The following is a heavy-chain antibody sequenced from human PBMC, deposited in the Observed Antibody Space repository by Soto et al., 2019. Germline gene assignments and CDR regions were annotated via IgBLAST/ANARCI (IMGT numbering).Heavy chain of an antibody. V-gene: IGHV3-23*01. D-gene: IGHD2-15*01. Sequence: EVELLESGGGLVQPEVSLRFSCAASGFTFSTYATGWVRQAPGKGLEWVSVVSSGGGTHYADSVKGRFTVSRDNSKNTLSLQMNSLRADDTAVYYCATRRGAGGHFDYWCQGDLVTVSS. CDR1: GFTFSTYA. CDR3: ATRRGAGGHFDY. CDR2: VSSGGGT. J-gene: IGHJ4*02.